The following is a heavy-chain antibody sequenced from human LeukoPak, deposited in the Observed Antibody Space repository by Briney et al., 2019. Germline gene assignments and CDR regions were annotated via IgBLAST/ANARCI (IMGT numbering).Heavy chain of an antibody. CDR2: IYKSGIT. D-gene: IGHD6-19*01. CDR1: GGSIGSSGYY. V-gene: IGHV4-39*01. CDR3: ARGLGVAAVAN. Sequence: RASETLSLTCSVSGGSIGSSGYYWGWIRQPPGKGLEWLGSIYKSGITSYNPSLKSRVTISVDTSRNQFSLRLTSVTAADTAVYYCARGLGVAAVANWGQGTLVTVSS. J-gene: IGHJ4*02.